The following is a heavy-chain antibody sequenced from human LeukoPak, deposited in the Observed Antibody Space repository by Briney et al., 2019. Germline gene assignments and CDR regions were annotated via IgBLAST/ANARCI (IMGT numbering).Heavy chain of an antibody. V-gene: IGHV3-23*01. CDR2: ISGSGGST. J-gene: IGHJ4*02. Sequence: PGGSLRLSCAASGFTFSSYGMSWVRQAPGKGLEWVSAISGSGGSTYYADSVKGRFTISRDNSKNTLYLQMNSLRAEDTAVYYCARGSEYDFWSGYYTNWGQGTLVTVSS. CDR1: GFTFSSYG. D-gene: IGHD3-3*01. CDR3: ARGSEYDFWSGYYTN.